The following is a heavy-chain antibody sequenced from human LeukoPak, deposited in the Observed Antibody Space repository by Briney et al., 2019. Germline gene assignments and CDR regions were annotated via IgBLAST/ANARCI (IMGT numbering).Heavy chain of an antibody. Sequence: GGSLRLSCAASGFTFSSYEMNWVRQAPGKGVEWVSYVSSSGSTIYYADSEKGRFTISRDNAKNSLYLQMNSLRAEDTAVYYCASLPTYSSSWYRNFYYYMDVWGKGTTVTVSS. CDR3: ASLPTYSSSWYRNFYYYMDV. CDR1: GFTFSSYE. CDR2: VSSSGSTI. V-gene: IGHV3-48*03. J-gene: IGHJ6*03. D-gene: IGHD6-13*01.